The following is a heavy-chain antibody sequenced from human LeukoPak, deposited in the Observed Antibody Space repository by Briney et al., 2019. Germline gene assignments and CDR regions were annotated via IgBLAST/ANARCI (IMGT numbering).Heavy chain of an antibody. J-gene: IGHJ4*02. Sequence: VGSLRLSCAASGFTVSSNYMSWVRQAPEKGLEWVSVIYSGGSTYYADSVKGRFTISRDNSKNTLYLQMNSLRAEDTAVYYCAREGPTMVRGVIRKRNYYFDYWGQGTLVTVSS. CDR1: GFTVSSNY. D-gene: IGHD3-10*01. CDR2: IYSGGST. V-gene: IGHV3-66*02. CDR3: AREGPTMVRGVIRKRNYYFDY.